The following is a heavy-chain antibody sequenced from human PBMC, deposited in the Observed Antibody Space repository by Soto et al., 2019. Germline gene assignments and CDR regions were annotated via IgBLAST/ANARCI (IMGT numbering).Heavy chain of an antibody. J-gene: IGHJ4*02. Sequence: LKISCQCSGYTFSNLWIGWVRQLPGKGLEWMGIIYPGDHETRYSPSFHGKVTISADKSINTPYLQWNSLEASDTAFYFCASSPRSSTYLDAGGQGALVTV. V-gene: IGHV5-51*01. CDR2: IYPGDHET. CDR1: GYTFSNLW. CDR3: ASSPRSSTYLDA. D-gene: IGHD6-13*01.